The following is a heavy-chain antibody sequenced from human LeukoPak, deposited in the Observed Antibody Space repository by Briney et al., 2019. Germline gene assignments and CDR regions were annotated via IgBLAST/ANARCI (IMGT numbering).Heavy chain of an antibody. Sequence: GGSLRLSCAASGFTFSSYSMNWVRQAPGKGLEWVSYISSSSSTIYYADSVKGRFTISRDNAKDSLYLQMNSLRAEDTAVYYCARDFTRVGAWGQGTLVTVSS. D-gene: IGHD1-26*01. CDR1: GFTFSSYS. CDR2: ISSSSSTI. J-gene: IGHJ5*02. CDR3: ARDFTRVGA. V-gene: IGHV3-48*01.